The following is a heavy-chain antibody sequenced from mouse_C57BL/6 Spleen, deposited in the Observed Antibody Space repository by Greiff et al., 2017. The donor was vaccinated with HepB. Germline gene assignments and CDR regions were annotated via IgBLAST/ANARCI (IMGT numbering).Heavy chain of an antibody. CDR2: IYPGSGNT. V-gene: IGHV1-66*01. D-gene: IGHD2-5*01. J-gene: IGHJ3*01. Sequence: QVQLKQSGPELVKPGASVKISCKASGYSFTSYYIHWVKQRPGQGLEWIGWIYPGSGNTKYNEKFKGKATLTADTSSSTAYMQLSSLTSEDSAVYYCARSYYSNLAWFAYWGQGTLVTVSA. CDR1: GYSFTSYY. CDR3: ARSYYSNLAWFAY.